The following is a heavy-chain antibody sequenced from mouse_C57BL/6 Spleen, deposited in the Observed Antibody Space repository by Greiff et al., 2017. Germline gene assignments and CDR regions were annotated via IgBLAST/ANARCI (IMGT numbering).Heavy chain of an antibody. D-gene: IGHD2-2*01. J-gene: IGHJ1*03. CDR3: ARRFGYAPYWYFDV. Sequence: QVQLQQPGAELVRPGSSVKLSCKASGYTFTSYWMHWVKQRPIQGLEWIGNIDPSDSGTNYNQKFKDKATLTVDKASSTAYMQLSSLTSEDYAVYYCARRFGYAPYWYFDVWGTGTTVTVAS. CDR2: IDPSDSGT. V-gene: IGHV1-52*01. CDR1: GYTFTSYW.